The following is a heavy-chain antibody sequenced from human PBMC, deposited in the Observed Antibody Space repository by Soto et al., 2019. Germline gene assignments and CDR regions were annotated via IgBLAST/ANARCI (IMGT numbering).Heavy chain of an antibody. D-gene: IGHD3-16*02. V-gene: IGHV4-4*07. CDR1: GGSISSYY. Sequence: TLSLTCTVSGGSISSYYWSWIRQPAGKGLEWIGRIYTSGSTNYNPSLKSRVTMSVDTSKNQFSLKLSSVTAADTAVYYCAIQNYDYVWGSYRYEGWFDPWGQGTLVTVS. CDR2: IYTSGST. CDR3: AIQNYDYVWGSYRYEGWFDP. J-gene: IGHJ5*02.